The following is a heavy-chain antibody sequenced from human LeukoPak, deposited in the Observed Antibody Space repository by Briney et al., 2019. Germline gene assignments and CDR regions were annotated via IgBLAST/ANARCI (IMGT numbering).Heavy chain of an antibody. V-gene: IGHV3-23*01. D-gene: IGHD2-21*01. CDR1: GFRSGNYT. J-gene: IGHJ5*01. Sequence: GGSLRDSSVASGFRSGNYTMRWVRQALGIRLQWGSQIRSTVGATWSTGFAWGRFTISRDNSKKTLYLQMCGLRVEDTAMYYCVKDPRDTYGTNWFVSWGQGTLLIVSS. CDR2: IRSTVGAT. CDR3: VKDPRDTYGTNWFVS.